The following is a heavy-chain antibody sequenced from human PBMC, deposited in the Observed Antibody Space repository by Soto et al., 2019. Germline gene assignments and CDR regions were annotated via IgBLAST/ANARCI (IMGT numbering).Heavy chain of an antibody. CDR2: ISGSGGST. V-gene: IGHV3-23*01. CDR1: GFTFGSYA. D-gene: IGHD2-15*01. CDR3: AKVADIVVVVAATNFDY. J-gene: IGHJ4*02. Sequence: VRALRLSCAASGFTFGSYAMSWVRQAPGKGLEWVSAISGSGGSTYYADSVKGRFTISRDNSKNTLYLQMNSLRAEDTAVYYCAKVADIVVVVAATNFDYWGQGTLVTVSS.